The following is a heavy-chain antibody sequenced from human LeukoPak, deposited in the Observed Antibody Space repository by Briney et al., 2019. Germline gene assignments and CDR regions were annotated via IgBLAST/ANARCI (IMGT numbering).Heavy chain of an antibody. J-gene: IGHJ3*02. CDR3: AREWGYRSSTSCPSDAFDI. CDR1: GGTFSNYA. D-gene: IGHD2-2*01. V-gene: IGHV1-69*04. Sequence: ASVKVSCKASGGTFSNYAISWVRQAPGQGLEWMGRIIPMVGSADYAQKFQGRVTITADKATSTVYMGVSSLRTDDTAVYYCAREWGYRSSTSCPSDAFDIWGQGTMVSVSS. CDR2: IIPMVGSA.